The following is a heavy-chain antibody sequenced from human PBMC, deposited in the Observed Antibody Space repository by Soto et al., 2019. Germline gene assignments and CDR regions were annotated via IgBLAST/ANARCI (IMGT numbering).Heavy chain of an antibody. J-gene: IGHJ4*02. CDR2: ITYNSDTT. V-gene: IGHV3-23*01. CDR3: AKGNIGYYFDY. D-gene: IGHD3-22*01. Sequence: GGSLRLSCAASGFTFSSYAMTWVRQAPGQGLEWVSAITYNSDTTYYADSVKGRFTISRDNSKNTLYLEMNSLRAEDTAIYYYAKGNIGYYFDYWGQGSVVTVSS. CDR1: GFTFSSYA.